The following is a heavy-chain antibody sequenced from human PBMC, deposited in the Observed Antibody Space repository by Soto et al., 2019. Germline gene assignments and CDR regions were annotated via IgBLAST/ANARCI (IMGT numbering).Heavy chain of an antibody. CDR3: ARESGTDAANDY. CDR2: ISAYNGNT. J-gene: IGHJ4*02. Sequence: ASVKVTCKAYGYTFTGYGISWVRQAPGQGLEWMGWISAYNGNTNYAQKLQGRVTMTTDTSTSIAYMELRSLRSDDTAVYYCARESGTDAANDYWGQGTLVTVSS. CDR1: GYTFTGYG. V-gene: IGHV1-18*04. D-gene: IGHD5-18*01.